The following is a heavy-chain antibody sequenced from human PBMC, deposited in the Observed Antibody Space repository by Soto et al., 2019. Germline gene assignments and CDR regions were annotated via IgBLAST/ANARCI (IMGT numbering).Heavy chain of an antibody. CDR3: AKGRWEPPYYFAY. V-gene: IGHV3-30*18. J-gene: IGHJ4*02. D-gene: IGHD1-26*01. CDR1: GFTFSSYG. CDR2: ISYDGSNK. Sequence: PGGSLRLSCAASGFTFSSYGMHWVRQAPGKGLEWVAVISYDGSNKYYADSVKGRFTISRDNSKNTLYLQMNSLRAEDTAVYYCAKGRWEPPYYFAYWGQGTLVTVSS.